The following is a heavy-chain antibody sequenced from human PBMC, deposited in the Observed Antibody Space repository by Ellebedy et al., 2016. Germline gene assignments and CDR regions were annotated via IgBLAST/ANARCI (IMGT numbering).Heavy chain of an antibody. V-gene: IGHV3-33*01. CDR3: AREGGIFGLDY. CDR2: IWYDGSNK. D-gene: IGHD3-3*02. J-gene: IGHJ4*02. Sequence: GGSLRLXCAASGFSFSSYGMYWVRQAPGKGLEWVAVIWYDGSNKYYADSVKGRFTISRDNSKNTLYLQMNSLRAEDTALYYCAREGGIFGLDYWGQGTLATVSS. CDR1: GFSFSSYG.